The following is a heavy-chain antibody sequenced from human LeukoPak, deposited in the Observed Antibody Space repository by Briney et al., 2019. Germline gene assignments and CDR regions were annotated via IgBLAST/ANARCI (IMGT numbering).Heavy chain of an antibody. CDR2: IYYSGST. Sequence: PSETLSLTCTVSGGSISSYYWSWIPQPPGKGLEWIGYIYYSGSTNYNPSLKSRVTISVDTSKNQFSLKLSSVTAADTAVYYCARVGFLEWLAPDYWGQGTLVTVSS. CDR1: GGSISSYY. V-gene: IGHV4-59*01. D-gene: IGHD3-3*01. J-gene: IGHJ4*02. CDR3: ARVGFLEWLAPDY.